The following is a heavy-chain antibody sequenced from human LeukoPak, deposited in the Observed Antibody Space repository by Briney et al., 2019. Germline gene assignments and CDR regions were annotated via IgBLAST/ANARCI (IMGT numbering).Heavy chain of an antibody. J-gene: IGHJ4*02. V-gene: IGHV3-74*01. CDR3: ATKQWLAPPPDS. Sequence: GWSLPLTCAASGFTFSKYWMLWVRQAPGKGLESVSRINTDGTVTTYADSVKGRFTVSRDNADNTMFLQMNSVRDEDTAVYYCATKQWLAPPPDSWGQGTQVAVSS. CDR2: INTDGTVT. D-gene: IGHD6-19*01. CDR1: GFTFSKYW.